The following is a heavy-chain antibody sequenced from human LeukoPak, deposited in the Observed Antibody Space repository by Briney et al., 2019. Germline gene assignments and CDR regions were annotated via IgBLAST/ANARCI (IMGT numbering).Heavy chain of an antibody. V-gene: IGHV3-23*01. CDR1: GFTFTSYS. CDR3: AKDSLGELDGSTGQEDY. Sequence: GGSLRLSCAAPGFTFTSYSMNWVRQAPGKGLEWVSTISGGGGSTYYADSVKGRFTISRDNSKNTLYLQMNSLRAEDTAVYYCAKDSLGELDGSTGQEDYWGQGTLVTVSS. CDR2: ISGGGGST. J-gene: IGHJ4*02. D-gene: IGHD3-16*01.